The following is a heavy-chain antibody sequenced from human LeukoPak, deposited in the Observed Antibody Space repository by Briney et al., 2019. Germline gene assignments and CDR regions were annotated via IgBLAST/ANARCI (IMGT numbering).Heavy chain of an antibody. D-gene: IGHD6-13*01. Sequence: SETLSLTCAVYGGSFSGYYWSWIRQPPGKGLEWIGEINHSGGTNYNPSLKSRVTISVDTSKNQFSLKLSSVTAADTAVYYCARAAGRERYFDLWGRGTLVTVSS. CDR2: INHSGGT. CDR1: GGSFSGYY. V-gene: IGHV4-34*01. J-gene: IGHJ2*01. CDR3: ARAAGRERYFDL.